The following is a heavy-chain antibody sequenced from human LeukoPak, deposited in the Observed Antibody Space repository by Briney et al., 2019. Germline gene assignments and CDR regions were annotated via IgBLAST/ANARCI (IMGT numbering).Heavy chain of an antibody. CDR3: ARVGYCSSTSCYVKSPLRKYYYYMDV. D-gene: IGHD2-2*01. V-gene: IGHV4-34*01. CDR2: INHSGST. J-gene: IGHJ6*03. Sequence: SETLSLTCAVYGGSFSGYYWSWIRQPPGKGLEWIGEINHSGSTNYNPSLKSRVTISVDTSKNQFSLKLSYVTAADTAVYYCARVGYCSSTSCYVKSPLRKYYYYMDVWGKGTTVTVSS. CDR1: GGSFSGYY.